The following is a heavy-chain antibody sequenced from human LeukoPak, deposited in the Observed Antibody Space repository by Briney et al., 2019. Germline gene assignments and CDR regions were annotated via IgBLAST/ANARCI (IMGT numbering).Heavy chain of an antibody. J-gene: IGHJ4*02. CDR3: ARYYYGSGSQEFDY. D-gene: IGHD3-10*01. CDR1: GGSISSYY. V-gene: IGHV4-59*01. Sequence: SETLSLTCTVSGGSISSYYWSWIRQPPGKGLEWIGYIYYSGSTNYNPSLKSRVTISVDTSKNQFSLKLGSVTAADTAVYYCARYYYGSGSQEFDYWGQGTLVTVSS. CDR2: IYYSGST.